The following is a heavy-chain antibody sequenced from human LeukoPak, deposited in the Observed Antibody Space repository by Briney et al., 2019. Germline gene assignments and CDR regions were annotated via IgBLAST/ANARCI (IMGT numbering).Heavy chain of an antibody. CDR2: LYYSGST. V-gene: IGHV4-39*07. CDR3: ARDRRHSGNYYENYFDY. D-gene: IGHD1-26*01. Sequence: SETLSLTCTVSGGSISNYYWGWIRQPPGKGLEWIGSLYYSGSTFYNPSLKSRVTVSVDTPKNQFSLKLTSVTAADTAVYYCARDRRHSGNYYENYFDYWGQGTLVTVSS. CDR1: GGSISNYY. J-gene: IGHJ4*02.